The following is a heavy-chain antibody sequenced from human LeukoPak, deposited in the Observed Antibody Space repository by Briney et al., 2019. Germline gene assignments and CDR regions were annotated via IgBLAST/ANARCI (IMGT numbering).Heavy chain of an antibody. CDR2: ISGSGGST. J-gene: IGHJ5*02. V-gene: IGHV3-23*01. D-gene: IGHD5-24*01. CDR1: GFTFSSYA. Sequence: GGSLRLSCAASGFTFSSYAMSWVRQAPGKGLEWVSAISGSGGSTYYADFVKGRFTISRDNSKNTLYLQMNSLRAEDTAVYYCAKVWSEGGYNSVGRRDWFDPWGQGTLVTVSS. CDR3: AKVWSEGGYNSVGRRDWFDP.